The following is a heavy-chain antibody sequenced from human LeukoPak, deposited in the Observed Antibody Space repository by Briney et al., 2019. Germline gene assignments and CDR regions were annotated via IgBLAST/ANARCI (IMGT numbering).Heavy chain of an antibody. CDR3: SRENGAFSPFGF. Sequence: PSETLSLTCGVSGGSISTTNWWSWVRQSPGQGLEWIGEISLSGLTNYSPSLSGRVTMLLDKPKNQLSLNLSSVTAADTAVYYCSRENGAFSPFGFWGQGTLVTVPS. CDR2: ISLSGLT. CDR1: GGSISTTNW. D-gene: IGHD2-8*01. J-gene: IGHJ4*02. V-gene: IGHV4-4*02.